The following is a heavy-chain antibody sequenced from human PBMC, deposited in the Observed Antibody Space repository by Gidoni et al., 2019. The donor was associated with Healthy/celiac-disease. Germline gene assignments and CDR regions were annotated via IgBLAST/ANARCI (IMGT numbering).Heavy chain of an antibody. V-gene: IGHV3-48*03. D-gene: IGHD3-10*01. CDR1: GFTFSSYE. J-gene: IGHJ4*02. CDR2: ISSSGSTI. Sequence: EVQLVESGGGLLQPGGSLRLSCSASGFTFSSYELNWVRQAPGKGLEWASYISSSGSTIYYADSVKGRCTIPRDNAKNSLYLQMNSLRAEDTAVYYCPMVSFDYWGQGTLVTVSS. CDR3: PMVSFDY.